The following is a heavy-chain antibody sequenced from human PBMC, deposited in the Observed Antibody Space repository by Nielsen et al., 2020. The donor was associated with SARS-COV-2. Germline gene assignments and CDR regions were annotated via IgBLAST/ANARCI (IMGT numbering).Heavy chain of an antibody. CDR1: GYTFTSYY. D-gene: IGHD1-7*01. CDR2: INPSGGST. Sequence: ASVKVSCKASGYTFTSYYMHWVRQAPGQGLEWMGIINPSGGSTSYAQKFQGRVTMTRDTSTSTVYMELSSLRSEDTAVYYCAKDQFKGLYNWNYGDAFDIWGQGTMVTVSS. CDR3: AKDQFKGLYNWNYGDAFDI. J-gene: IGHJ3*02. V-gene: IGHV1-46*01.